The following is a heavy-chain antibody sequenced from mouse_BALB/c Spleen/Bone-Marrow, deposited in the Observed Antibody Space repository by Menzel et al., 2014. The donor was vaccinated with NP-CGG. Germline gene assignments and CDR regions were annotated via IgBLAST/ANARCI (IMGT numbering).Heavy chain of an antibody. CDR2: IYYSGTI. J-gene: IGHJ4*01. CDR3: ARDGGLRGYAMDY. V-gene: IGHV3-5*02. Sequence: EVKLMESGPGLAKPSQTVSLTCTVTGISITTGNYRWSWIRQFPGNKLEWIGYIYYSGTINYNPSLTSRTTITRDTSKNQFFLEMNSLTAEDTATYYCARDGGLRGYAMDYWGQGTSVTVSS. D-gene: IGHD2-4*01. CDR1: GISITTGNYR.